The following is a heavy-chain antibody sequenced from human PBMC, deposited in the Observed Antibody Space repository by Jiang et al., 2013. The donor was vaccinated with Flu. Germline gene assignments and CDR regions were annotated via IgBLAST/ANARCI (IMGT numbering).Heavy chain of an antibody. D-gene: IGHD3-16*01. Sequence: QLLESGGGVVQPGRSLRLSCAAPGFTFSSYGMHWVRQAPGKGLEWVAVIWYDGSNKYYADSVKGRFTISRDNSKNTLYLQMNSLRAEDTAVYYCARQPECPRVVCYMDVWGKGTTVTVSS. CDR3: ARQPECPRVVCYMDV. CDR2: IWYDGSNK. CDR1: GFTFSSYG. J-gene: IGHJ6*03. V-gene: IGHV3-33*01.